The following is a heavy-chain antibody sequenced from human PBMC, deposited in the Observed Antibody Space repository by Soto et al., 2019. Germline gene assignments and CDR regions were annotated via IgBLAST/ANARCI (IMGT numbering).Heavy chain of an antibody. J-gene: IGHJ3*02. CDR1: GGTFSSYT. D-gene: IGHD6-13*01. V-gene: IGHV1-69*04. Sequence: GASVKVSCKASGGTFSSYTISWVRQAPGQGLEWIGRIIPILGIANYAQKFQGRVTITADKSTSTAYMELSSLRSEDTAVYYCARDTMIAAAGTYAFDIWGQGTMVTVSS. CDR3: ARDTMIAAAGTYAFDI. CDR2: IIPILGIA.